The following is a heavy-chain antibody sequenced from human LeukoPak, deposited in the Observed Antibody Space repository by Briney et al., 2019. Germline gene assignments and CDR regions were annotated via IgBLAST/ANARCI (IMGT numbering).Heavy chain of an antibody. CDR1: GYTFTGYY. CDR3: ARVRVTYYYGSGSQDFDY. CDR2: INPNSGGT. D-gene: IGHD3-10*01. V-gene: IGHV1-2*02. Sequence: ASVKVSRKASGYTFTGYYMHWGRQAPGQGLEWMGWINPNSGGTNYAQKFQGRVTMTRDTTISTAYMELSRLRSDDTAVYYCARVRVTYYYGSGSQDFDYWGQGTLVTVSS. J-gene: IGHJ4*02.